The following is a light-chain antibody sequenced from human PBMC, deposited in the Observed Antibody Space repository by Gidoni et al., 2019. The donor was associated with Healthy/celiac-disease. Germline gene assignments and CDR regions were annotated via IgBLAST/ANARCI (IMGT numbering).Light chain of an antibody. J-gene: IGKJ3*01. CDR3: QQLNN. CDR1: QGISSY. V-gene: IGKV1-9*01. Sequence: DIQLTQSPSFLSASVGDRVTITCRASQGISSYLAWYQQKPGKAPKLLIYAASTLQSGVPSRFSGSGSGTEFTLTISSLQPEDFATYYCQQLNNFGHGTKVDIK. CDR2: AAS.